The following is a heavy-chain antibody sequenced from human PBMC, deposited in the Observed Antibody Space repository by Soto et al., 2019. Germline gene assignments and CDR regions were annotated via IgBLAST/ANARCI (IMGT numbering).Heavy chain of an antibody. D-gene: IGHD6-13*01. CDR3: ARPEAAGPNDAFDI. CDR1: GFTFSSYS. V-gene: IGHV3-21*01. CDR2: ISSSSSYI. J-gene: IGHJ3*02. Sequence: EVQLVESGGGLVKPGGSLRLSCAASGFTFSSYSMNWVRQAPGKGLEWVSSISSSSSYIYYADSVKGRFTISRDNAKNSLYLQMNSLRAEDTAVYYGARPEAAGPNDAFDIWGQGTMVTVSS.